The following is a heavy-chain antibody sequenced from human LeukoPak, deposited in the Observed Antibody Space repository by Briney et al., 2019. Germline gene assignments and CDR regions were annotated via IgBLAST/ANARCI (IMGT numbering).Heavy chain of an antibody. J-gene: IGHJ6*03. CDR1: GGSFSSYY. CDR3: ARGLRVVPAAIAIYYYYYMDV. CDR2: INHSGST. D-gene: IGHD2-2*02. Sequence: SETLSLTCAVYGGSFSSYYWSWIRRPPGKGLEWIGEINHSGSTNYNPSLKSRVTISVDTSKNQFSLKLSSVTAADTAVYYCARGLRVVPAAIAIYYYYYMDVWGKGTTVTVSS. V-gene: IGHV4-34*01.